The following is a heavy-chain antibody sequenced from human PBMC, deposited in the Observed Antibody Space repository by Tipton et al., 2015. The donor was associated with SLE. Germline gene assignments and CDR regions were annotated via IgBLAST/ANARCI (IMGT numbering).Heavy chain of an antibody. CDR2: IYSGGSST. CDR3: AKAPPIVVVPAAMFD. J-gene: IGHJ4*02. Sequence: GSLRLSCAASGFTFSSYAMGWVRQAPGKGLEWVSVIYSGGSSTYYADSVKGRFTISRDNSKNTLYLQMNSLRAEDTAVYYCAKAPPIVVVPAAMFDWGQGTLVTVSS. V-gene: IGHV3-23*03. CDR1: GFTFSSYA. D-gene: IGHD2-2*01.